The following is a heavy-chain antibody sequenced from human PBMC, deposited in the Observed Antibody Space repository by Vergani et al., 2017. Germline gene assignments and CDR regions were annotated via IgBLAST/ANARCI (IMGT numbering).Heavy chain of an antibody. J-gene: IGHJ6*03. Sequence: QVQLQQWGGGLLKPSETLSLTCVVNGGSFTSYHWTWIRQSPGEELEWVGDIDHTGRPDYNPSLKSRLTMSVDKSRNQFSLKLNSVTATDTAIYFCARVKTETNGHLYYYYYMDVWGQGTAVTVS. CDR3: ARVKTETNGHLYYYYYMDV. D-gene: IGHD2-8*01. CDR1: GGSFTSYH. CDR2: IDHTGRP. V-gene: IGHV4-34*01.